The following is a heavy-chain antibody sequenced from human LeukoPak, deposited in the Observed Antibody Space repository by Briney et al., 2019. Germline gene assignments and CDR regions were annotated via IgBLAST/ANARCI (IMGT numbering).Heavy chain of an antibody. CDR1: GYSISSGYY. CDR2: IYHSGST. Sequence: SETLSLTCSVSGYSISSGYYWGWIRQPPGKGLEWIGYIYHSGSTYCNPSLKSRVTISVDRSKSQFSLKLSSVTAADTAVYYCARLPAEYYDFWSGYLDYWGQGTLVTVSS. D-gene: IGHD3-3*01. V-gene: IGHV4-38-2*02. CDR3: ARLPAEYYDFWSGYLDY. J-gene: IGHJ4*02.